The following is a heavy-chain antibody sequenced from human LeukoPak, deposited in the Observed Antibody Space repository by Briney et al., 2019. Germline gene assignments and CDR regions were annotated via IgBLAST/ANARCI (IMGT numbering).Heavy chain of an antibody. J-gene: IGHJ6*02. Sequence: ASVKVSCKASGYTFTSYGISWVRQAPGQGLEWMGWISAYNGNTNYAQKLQGRVTMTTDTSTSTAYMELRSLRSDDTAVYYCARMWTTVYYYGMDVWGQGTTVTVSS. D-gene: IGHD4-17*01. CDR2: ISAYNGNT. V-gene: IGHV1-18*01. CDR1: GYTFTSYG. CDR3: ARMWTTVYYYGMDV.